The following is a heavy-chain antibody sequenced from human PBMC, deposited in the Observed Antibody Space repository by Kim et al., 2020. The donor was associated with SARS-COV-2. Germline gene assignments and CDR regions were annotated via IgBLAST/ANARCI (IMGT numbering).Heavy chain of an antibody. J-gene: IGHJ4*02. CDR2: ISSSGSTI. D-gene: IGHD3-3*01. CDR3: ARVEVVTWSGNAFDY. CDR1: GFTFSSYE. Sequence: GGSLRLSCAASGFTFSSYEMNWVRQAPGKGLEWVSYISSSGSTIYYADSVKGRFTISRDNAKNSLYLQMKSLRAEDTAVYYCARVEVVTWSGNAFDYWGQGALVTVSS. V-gene: IGHV3-48*03.